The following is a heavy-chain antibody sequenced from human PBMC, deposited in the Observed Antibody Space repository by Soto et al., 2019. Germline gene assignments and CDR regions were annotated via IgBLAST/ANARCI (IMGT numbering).Heavy chain of an antibody. V-gene: IGHV3-23*01. CDR1: GFTFSSYA. J-gene: IGHJ5*02. CDR2: ISGSGGST. D-gene: IGHD5-12*01. CDR3: AKDSNYDYPTTESNPNWFDP. Sequence: PGGSLRLSCAASGFTFSSYAMSWVRQAPGKGLEWVSAISGSGGSTYYAESEKGRFTIYRDNSKNTLYLQMKNLRAEDTAVYYCAKDSNYDYPTTESNPNWFDPWGQGTLVTVSS.